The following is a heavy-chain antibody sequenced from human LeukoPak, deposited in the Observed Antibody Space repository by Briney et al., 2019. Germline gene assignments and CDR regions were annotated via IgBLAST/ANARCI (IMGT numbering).Heavy chain of an antibody. CDR1: GYIFTPHH. D-gene: IGHD5-24*01. CDR2: VSAANNP. CDR3: AMSVEMPPIPSFDF. V-gene: IGHV1-3*01. J-gene: IGHJ4*02. Sequence: ASVKVSCKTSGYIFTPHHIHWMRQAPGQGLELLGWVSAANNPENSQKFQGRVVITRDASATTSYLELNSLRSEDTAIYYCAMSVEMPPIPSFDFWGQGTLVTVSS.